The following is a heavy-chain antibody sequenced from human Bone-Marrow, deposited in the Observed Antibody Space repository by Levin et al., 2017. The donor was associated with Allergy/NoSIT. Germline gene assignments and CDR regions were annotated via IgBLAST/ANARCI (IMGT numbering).Heavy chain of an antibody. Sequence: GGSLRLSCAASGFTFSSYGMHWVRQAPGKGLEWVAVISYDGSNKYYADSVKGRFTISRGNSKNTLYLQMNSLRAEDTAVYYCAKDGNPWDFGELSSVDYWGQGTLVTVSS. D-gene: IGHD3-10*01. V-gene: IGHV3-30*18. J-gene: IGHJ4*02. CDR2: ISYDGSNK. CDR3: AKDGNPWDFGELSSVDY. CDR1: GFTFSSYG.